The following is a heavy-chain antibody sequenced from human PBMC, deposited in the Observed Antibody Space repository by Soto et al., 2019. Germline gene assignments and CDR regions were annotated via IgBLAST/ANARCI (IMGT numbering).Heavy chain of an antibody. CDR3: ATMVVAATEANYYYYYGMDV. Sequence: SVKVSCKASGGTFSSYAISWVRQAPGQGLEWMGGIIPIFGTANYAQKFQGRVTITADESTSTAYMELSSLRSEDTAVYYCATMVVAATEANYYYYYGMDVWGQGTTVTVSS. D-gene: IGHD2-15*01. V-gene: IGHV1-69*13. J-gene: IGHJ6*02. CDR2: IIPIFGTA. CDR1: GGTFSSYA.